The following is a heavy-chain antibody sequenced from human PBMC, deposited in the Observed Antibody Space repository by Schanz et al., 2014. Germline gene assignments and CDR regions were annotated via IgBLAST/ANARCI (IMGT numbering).Heavy chain of an antibody. CDR2: FT. Sequence: QVQLVQSGDEVKKPGASVKVSCKASGYTFTSYSMHWVRQAPGQGLEWLGRFTHISQKFQGRVTMTRDTSSTTAYMELNSLRSDDTAVYYCARAFGGYDPAGALDYWGQGTLVTVSS. D-gene: IGHD5-12*01. CDR1: GYTFTSYS. CDR3: ARAFGGYDPAGALDY. V-gene: IGHV1-2*06. J-gene: IGHJ4*02.